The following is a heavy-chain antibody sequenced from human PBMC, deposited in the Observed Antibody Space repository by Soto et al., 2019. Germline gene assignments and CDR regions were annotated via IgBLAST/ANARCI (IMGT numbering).Heavy chain of an antibody. J-gene: IGHJ6*02. CDR2: IIPIFGTA. V-gene: IGHV1-69*06. CDR3: ARVPPRGVVQKGTSRHYYGMDV. Sequence: ASVKVSCKASGVTFSSYAISWVRQAPGQGLEWMGGIIPIFGTANYAQKFQGRVTITADKSTSTAYMELSSLRSEATAVYYCARVPPRGVVQKGTSRHYYGMDVSGQGTTVTDSS. D-gene: IGHD3-3*01. CDR1: GVTFSSYA.